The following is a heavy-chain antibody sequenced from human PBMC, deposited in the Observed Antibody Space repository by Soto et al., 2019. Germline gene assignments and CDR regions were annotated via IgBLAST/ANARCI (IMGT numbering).Heavy chain of an antibody. Sequence: GASVKVSCNASGYTFNTYGITWVRQAPGQVLEWMGWINPYNGNTKFAQKLQDRVTMTTATSTSTAYMELASLRSDDTAVYYCARGCIAVTTHLCYWGQGTLVTVSS. J-gene: IGHJ4*02. CDR1: GYTFNTYG. CDR3: ARGCIAVTTHLCY. V-gene: IGHV1-18*01. D-gene: IGHD4-17*01. CDR2: INPYNGNT.